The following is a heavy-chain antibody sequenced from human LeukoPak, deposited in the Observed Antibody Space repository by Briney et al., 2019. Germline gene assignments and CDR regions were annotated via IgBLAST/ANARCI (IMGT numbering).Heavy chain of an antibody. CDR2: ISAYNGST. J-gene: IGHJ4*02. Sequence: ASVKVSCKAFGYTFTSYGISWVRQAPGQRLEWMGWISAYNGSTNYAQKLQGRVTMTTDTSTSTAYMELRSLRSDDTAVYYCARTDYYDSSGYYPKEDYWGQGTLVTVSS. V-gene: IGHV1-18*01. D-gene: IGHD3-22*01. CDR3: ARTDYYDSSGYYPKEDY. CDR1: GYTFTSYG.